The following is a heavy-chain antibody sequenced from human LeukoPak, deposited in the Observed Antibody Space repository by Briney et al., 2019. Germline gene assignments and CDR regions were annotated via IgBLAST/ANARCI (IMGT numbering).Heavy chain of an antibody. CDR1: GYTFTSYG. Sequence: SVKVSCKASGYTFTSYGISWVRQAPGQGLEWMGGIIPIFGTSNYAQKFQGRVTITADESTSTAYMELSSLRSEDTAVYYCASTIQYCSSTSCYLDYGMDVWGQGTTVTVSS. CDR3: ASTIQYCSSTSCYLDYGMDV. D-gene: IGHD2-2*01. V-gene: IGHV1-69*13. CDR2: IIPIFGTS. J-gene: IGHJ6*02.